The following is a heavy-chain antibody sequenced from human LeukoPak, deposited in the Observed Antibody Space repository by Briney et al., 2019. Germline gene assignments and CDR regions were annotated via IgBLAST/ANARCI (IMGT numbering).Heavy chain of an antibody. V-gene: IGHV4-34*01. CDR1: GGSFSDYY. CDR2: INHSGST. CDR3: ARGPAGYCSGGSCYNIRPFDY. J-gene: IGHJ4*02. Sequence: SETLSLTCAVYGGSFSDYYWSWIRQPPGKGLEWIGEINHSGSTNYNPSLKSRVTISVDTSKNQFSLKLSSVTAADTAVYYCARGPAGYCSGGSCYNIRPFDYWGQGTLVTVSS. D-gene: IGHD2-15*01.